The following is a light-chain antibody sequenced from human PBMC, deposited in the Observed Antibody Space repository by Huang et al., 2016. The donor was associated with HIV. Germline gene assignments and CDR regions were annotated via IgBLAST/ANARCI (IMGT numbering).Light chain of an antibody. Sequence: EIVMTQSPATLSVSPGERATLSCRASQSVSTYLAWYQQKLGQAPRLLIHGASTRATVVPARFSGSGSGTEFTLTISSLQSEDFAVYYCQHYINWPRVSFGPGTKVEIK. CDR1: QSVSTY. CDR3: QHYINWPRVS. J-gene: IGKJ3*01. V-gene: IGKV3-15*01. CDR2: GAS.